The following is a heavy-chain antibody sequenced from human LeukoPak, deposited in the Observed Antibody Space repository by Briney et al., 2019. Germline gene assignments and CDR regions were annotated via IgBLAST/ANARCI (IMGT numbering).Heavy chain of an antibody. D-gene: IGHD5-18*01. J-gene: IGHJ4*02. V-gene: IGHV3-23*01. CDR2: TSGSGGIT. CDR3: AKGIELWLTYFDH. CDR1: GFTFGSYA. Sequence: AGGSLRLSCAASGFTFGSYAISWVRQAPGKGLDWVSSTSGSGGITDYADSARGRFTISRDISKNTLYLQMNSLRAEDTAVYYCAKGIELWLTYFDHWGQGTLVTASS.